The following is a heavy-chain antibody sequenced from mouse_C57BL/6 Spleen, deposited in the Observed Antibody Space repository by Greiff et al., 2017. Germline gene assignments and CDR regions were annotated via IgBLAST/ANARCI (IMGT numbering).Heavy chain of an antibody. D-gene: IGHD3-2*02. CDR1: GYSITSGYY. V-gene: IGHV3-6*01. J-gene: IGHJ2*01. CDR2: ISYDGSN. Sequence: EVKLMESGPGLVKPSQSLSLTCSVTGYSITSGYYWNWIRQFPGNKLEWMGYISYDGSNNYNPSLKNRISITRDTSKNQFFLKLNSMTTEDTATYYCARSQTAQASFDYWGQGTTLTVSS. CDR3: ARSQTAQASFDY.